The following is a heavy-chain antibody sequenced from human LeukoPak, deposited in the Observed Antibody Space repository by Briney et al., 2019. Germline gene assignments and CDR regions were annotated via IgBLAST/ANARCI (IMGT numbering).Heavy chain of an antibody. CDR3: ARARYDSSGYYGY. CDR1: GYTFTGYY. D-gene: IGHD3-22*01. V-gene: IGHV1-2*02. J-gene: IGHJ4*02. Sequence: ASVKVSCKASGYTFTGYYMHWVRQAPGQGLEWMGWINPNSGGTNYAQKFQGRVTMTRDTSISTAYMELSRPRSDDTAVYYCARARYDSSGYYGYWGQGTLVTVSS. CDR2: INPNSGGT.